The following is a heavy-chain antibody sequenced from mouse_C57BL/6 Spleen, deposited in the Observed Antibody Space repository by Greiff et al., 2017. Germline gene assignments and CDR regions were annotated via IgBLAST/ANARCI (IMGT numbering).Heavy chain of an antibody. CDR3: ADNLGDFDV. CDR1: GFTFSSYA. V-gene: IGHV5-4*01. D-gene: IGHD6-1*01. J-gene: IGHJ1*03. CDR2: ISDGGSYT. Sequence: EVQGVESGGGLVKPGGSLKLSCAASGFTFSSYAMSWVRQTPDKRLEWVATISDGGSYTYSPDNVKGRFTISRDNAKNNLYLQMSHLKSEDTAMYYGADNLGDFDVWGTGTTVTVSS.